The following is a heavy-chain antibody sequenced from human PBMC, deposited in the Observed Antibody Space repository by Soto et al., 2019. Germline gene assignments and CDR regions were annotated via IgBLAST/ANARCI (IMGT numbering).Heavy chain of an antibody. D-gene: IGHD6-19*01. V-gene: IGHV4-4*07. Sequence: SETLSLTCSVSGADINTYSWTWIRQPAGKGLEWIGRIYTSASINYNPSLKVRVTLSVDTSTNQVSLRLASVTAADTAIYYCARDREAGYNFYYGMDVWGQGTTVTVSS. CDR3: ARDREAGYNFYYGMDV. CDR2: IYTSASI. CDR1: GADINTYS. J-gene: IGHJ6*02.